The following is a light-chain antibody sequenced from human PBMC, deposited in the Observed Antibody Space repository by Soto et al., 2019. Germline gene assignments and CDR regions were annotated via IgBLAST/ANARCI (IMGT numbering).Light chain of an antibody. V-gene: IGKV3-15*01. CDR3: QQYNDWPPWT. Sequence: EIVMTQSPATLSVSPGERATLSCRASQSVSSNLAWYQQRPGQAPRLLIYGASTRATGIPARFSGSGSGTEFTLTSSSLASEDFAVYFCQQYNDWPPWTFGQGTKVEIK. J-gene: IGKJ1*01. CDR1: QSVSSN. CDR2: GAS.